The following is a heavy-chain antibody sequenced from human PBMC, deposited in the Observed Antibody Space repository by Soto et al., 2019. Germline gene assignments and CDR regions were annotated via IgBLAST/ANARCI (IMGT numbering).Heavy chain of an antibody. Sequence: QVQLVQSGAEVKKPGSSVKVSCKASGGTFSSYSISWVRQAPGQGLEWMGRIIPILGLANYAQKFQGRVTITADKSTSTVYMDLSSLRSEDTAVYYSASPMNCSGGSCYFSYFDYWGQGTLVTVSS. V-gene: IGHV1-69*02. J-gene: IGHJ4*02. CDR3: ASPMNCSGGSCYFSYFDY. CDR1: GGTFSSYS. D-gene: IGHD2-15*01. CDR2: IIPILGLA.